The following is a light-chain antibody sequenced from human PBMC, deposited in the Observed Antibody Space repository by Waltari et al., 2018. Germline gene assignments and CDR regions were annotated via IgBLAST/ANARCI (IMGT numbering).Light chain of an antibody. CDR2: DAS. V-gene: IGKV3-11*01. Sequence: IVLTHSPATLSLSPGEKATLPCRASQSVSSYLAWYKQKPGQAPRLLIYDASNRATGIPARFSGSGSGTDFTLTISSLEPEDFAVYYCQQRSNWPPFTFGPGTKVDIK. CDR1: QSVSSY. J-gene: IGKJ3*01. CDR3: QQRSNWPPFT.